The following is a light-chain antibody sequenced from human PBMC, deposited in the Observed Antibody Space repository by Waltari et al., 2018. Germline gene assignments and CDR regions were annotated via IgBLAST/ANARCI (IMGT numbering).Light chain of an antibody. CDR1: NLGNKY. CDR3: QTWGSGAVV. CDR2: QDD. J-gene: IGLJ3*02. Sequence: SYELTQPPSVSVSPGQTARITCSGDNLGNKYASWYQQRPGQSHILVIYQDDKRPSGIPERFSGSSSGDTATLTISGTQAVDEADYYCQTWGSGAVVFGGGTKVTVL. V-gene: IGLV3-1*01.